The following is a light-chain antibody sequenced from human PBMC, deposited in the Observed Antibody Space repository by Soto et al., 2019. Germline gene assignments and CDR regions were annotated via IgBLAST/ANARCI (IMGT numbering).Light chain of an antibody. CDR1: TGTVTSGHY. CDR3: LLSYSGARV. Sequence: QAVVTQEPSLTVSPGGTVXLXCGSSTGTVTSGHYPYWFHQKPGQAPRTLVNNTSDKHTWTPARFSGSRPEGKAALTLSGAQPEDEADFYCLLSYSGARVFAGGTKLTVL. V-gene: IGLV7-46*01. CDR2: NTS. J-gene: IGLJ3*02.